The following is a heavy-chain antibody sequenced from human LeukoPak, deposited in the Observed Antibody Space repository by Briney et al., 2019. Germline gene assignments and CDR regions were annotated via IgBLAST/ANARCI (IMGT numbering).Heavy chain of an antibody. Sequence: ASVKVSCKVSGYTLTELSMHWVRQAPGKGLEWMGGFDPEDGETIYAQKFQGRVTMTEDTSTDTAYMELSSLRSEDTAVYYCATGIITMVRDLFDYWGQGTLVTVSS. CDR1: GYTLTELS. J-gene: IGHJ4*02. V-gene: IGHV1-24*01. CDR3: ATGIITMVRDLFDY. D-gene: IGHD3-10*01. CDR2: FDPEDGET.